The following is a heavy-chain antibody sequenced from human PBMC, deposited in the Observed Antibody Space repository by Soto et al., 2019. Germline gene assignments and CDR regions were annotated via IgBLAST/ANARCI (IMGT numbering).Heavy chain of an antibody. D-gene: IGHD1-26*01. CDR1: GFTLSSCG. V-gene: IGHV3-30*18. Sequence: QVQVVESGGGVVQPGRSLRLSCAASGFTLSSCGMHWVRQAPGKGLEWVGVITYDGGSEHYADFVKGRFTISRDSSENTVYLQMNSLRVEDSAVYYCAKEQSSVYYRVVDYWGQGTLVTVSS. CDR3: AKEQSSVYYRVVDY. J-gene: IGHJ4*02. CDR2: ITYDGGSE.